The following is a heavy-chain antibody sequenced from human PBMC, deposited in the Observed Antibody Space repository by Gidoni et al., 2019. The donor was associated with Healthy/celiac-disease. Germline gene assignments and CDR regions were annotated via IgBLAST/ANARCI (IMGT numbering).Heavy chain of an antibody. CDR3: VKDHWDPAGFDY. CDR2: ISSNGGST. D-gene: IGHD1-26*01. Sequence: SGFTFSSYAMHWVRQAPGKGREYVSAISSNGGSTYYADSVKGRFTISRDNSKNTLYLQMSSLRAEDTAVYYCVKDHWDPAGFDYWGQGTLVTVSS. J-gene: IGHJ4*02. CDR1: GFTFSSYA. V-gene: IGHV3-64D*06.